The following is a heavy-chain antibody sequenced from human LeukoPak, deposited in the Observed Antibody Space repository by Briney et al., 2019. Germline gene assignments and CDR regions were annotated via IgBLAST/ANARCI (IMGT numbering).Heavy chain of an antibody. CDR2: ISNSGANI. CDR1: GFTFSNYA. V-gene: IGHV3-23*01. D-gene: IGHD3-9*01. J-gene: IGHJ4*02. Sequence: GGSLRLSCAASGFTFSNYAMSWVRQAPGRGPEWLSSISNSGANIDYRNSVKGRFTISRDNSKSTLYLQMDSLGADDTAVFYCANFACCHFDSESGYWGQGTLVTVSS. CDR3: ANFACCHFDSESGY.